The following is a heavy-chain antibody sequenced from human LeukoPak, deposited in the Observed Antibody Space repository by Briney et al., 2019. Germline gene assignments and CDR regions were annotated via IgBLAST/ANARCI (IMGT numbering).Heavy chain of an antibody. CDR3: AKGSGGYIGSYCDY. Sequence: QPGGSLRLSCAASGFTFSSYEMNWVRQAPGKGLEWVSYISSSGSTIYYADSVKGRFTISRDNAKNSLYLQMNSLRVEDTAFYYCAKGSGGYIGSYCDYWGQGTLVTVSS. V-gene: IGHV3-48*03. D-gene: IGHD1-26*01. CDR1: GFTFSSYE. CDR2: ISSSGSTI. J-gene: IGHJ4*02.